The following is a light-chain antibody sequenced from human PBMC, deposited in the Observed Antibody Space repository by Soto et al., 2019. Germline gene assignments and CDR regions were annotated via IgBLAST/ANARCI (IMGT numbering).Light chain of an antibody. CDR2: EVS. Sequence: QSVLTQPASVSGSPGQSISISCTGTSSDVGGSDHVSWYQQHPGKAPKLIIYEVSNWPSGVSNRFSGSKSGNTASLTISGLQGEDEADYYCSSYTTSTTLDVFGTGTKLTVL. J-gene: IGLJ1*01. CDR1: SSDVGGSDH. V-gene: IGLV2-14*01. CDR3: SSYTTSTTLDV.